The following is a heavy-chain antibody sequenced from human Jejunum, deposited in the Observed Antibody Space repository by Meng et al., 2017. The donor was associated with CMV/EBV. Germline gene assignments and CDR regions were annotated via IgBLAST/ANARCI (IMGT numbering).Heavy chain of an antibody. CDR3: TTLYGDSIS. CDR1: GGSIRNDQW. Sequence: VRLQVAGPCRVHPSGTLSLTCDVSGGSIRNDQWWSWVRQAPGKGLEWIGEIYHSGRTNYNPSVKSRVSMSVDKSQNHFSLRLSSVTAADTAVYYCTTLYGDSISWGQGTLVTVSS. D-gene: IGHD4-17*01. CDR2: IYHSGRT. V-gene: IGHV4-4*02. J-gene: IGHJ4*02.